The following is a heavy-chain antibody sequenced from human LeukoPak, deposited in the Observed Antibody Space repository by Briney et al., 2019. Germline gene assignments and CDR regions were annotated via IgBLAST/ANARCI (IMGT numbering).Heavy chain of an antibody. Sequence: GGSLRLSCAASGFTFYGMHWVRQAPGQGLEWVALISYNGRNNYYADSVKGRFTISRDNSKNTLYLQVSSLRTEDTAVYFCAKDNRGYFDFWGQGTLVTVSS. D-gene: IGHD3-16*01. CDR2: ISYNGRNN. CDR3: AKDNRGYFDF. CDR1: GFTFYG. V-gene: IGHV3-30*18. J-gene: IGHJ4*02.